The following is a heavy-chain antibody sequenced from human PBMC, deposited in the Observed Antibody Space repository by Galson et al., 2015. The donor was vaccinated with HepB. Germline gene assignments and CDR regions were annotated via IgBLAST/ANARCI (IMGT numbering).Heavy chain of an antibody. D-gene: IGHD3-22*01. CDR3: ARADYYYDSSGYYHYDAFDI. Sequence: SVKVSCKASGYTFTSYGISWVRQAPGQGLEWMGWISAHNGNTNYAQKLQGRVTMTTDTSTSTAYMELRSLRSDDTAVYYCARADYYYDSSGYYHYDAFDIWGQGTMVTVSS. J-gene: IGHJ3*02. CDR1: GYTFTSYG. V-gene: IGHV1-18*01. CDR2: ISAHNGNT.